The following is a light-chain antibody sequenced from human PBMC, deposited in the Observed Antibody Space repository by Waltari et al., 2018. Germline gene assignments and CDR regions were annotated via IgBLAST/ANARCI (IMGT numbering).Light chain of an antibody. CDR1: SSDIGDYNY. Sequence: QSAVTQPASVSGSPGQSITISCTGSSSDIGDYNYVSWYQQHPGKAPKLMIYEVSNRPSGISTRFSGSKSGNTASLTISRLQAEDEADYYCSSYRSRSTYVFGTGTKVTVL. V-gene: IGLV2-14*01. CDR3: SSYRSRSTYV. J-gene: IGLJ1*01. CDR2: EVS.